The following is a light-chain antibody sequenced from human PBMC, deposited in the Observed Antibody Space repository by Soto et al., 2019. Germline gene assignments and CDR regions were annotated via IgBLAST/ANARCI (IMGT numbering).Light chain of an antibody. CDR2: AAS. CDR3: QQSYNTPIT. CDR1: QTIGNF. J-gene: IGKJ5*01. Sequence: DIQMTQSPSSLSASLGDRVTITCRASQTIGNFLNWYQQKPGRAPELLVYAASSLQSGVPSRFTGGGSGTHFTLTISGLQPADFATYFCQQSYNTPITFGHGTRLEIK. V-gene: IGKV1-39*01.